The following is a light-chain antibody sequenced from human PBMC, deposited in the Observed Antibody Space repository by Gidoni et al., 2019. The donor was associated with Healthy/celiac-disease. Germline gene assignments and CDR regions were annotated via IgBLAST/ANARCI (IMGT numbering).Light chain of an antibody. CDR3: QAWDSSTAV. CDR2: QDS. V-gene: IGLV3-1*01. J-gene: IGLJ3*02. CDR1: KLGDKY. Sequence: SYALPQPPSVSVSPGQTASITCSGDKLGDKYACWYQQKPGQSPVLVIYQDSKRPSGIPERFSGSNSGNTATLTISGTQAMDEADYYCQAWDSSTAVFGGGTKLTVL.